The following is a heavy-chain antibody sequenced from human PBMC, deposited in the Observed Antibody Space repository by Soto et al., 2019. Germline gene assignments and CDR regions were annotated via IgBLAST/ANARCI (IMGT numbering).Heavy chain of an antibody. CDR3: ARVFGRDRVGLDP. J-gene: IGHJ5*02. CDR1: GGSISSYY. CDR2: IYYSGST. Sequence: SETLSLTCTVSGGSISSYYWSWIRQPPGKGLEWIGYIYYSGSTNYNPSLKSRVTISVDTSKNQFSLKLSSVTAADTAVYYCARVFGRDRVGLDPWGQGTLVTVSS. V-gene: IGHV4-59*01. D-gene: IGHD3-10*01.